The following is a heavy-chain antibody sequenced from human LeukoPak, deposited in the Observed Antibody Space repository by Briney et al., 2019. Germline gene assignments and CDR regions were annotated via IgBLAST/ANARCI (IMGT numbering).Heavy chain of an antibody. CDR2: IIPIFGTA. Sequence: ASVKVSCKASGGTFSSYAISWVRQAPGQGLEWMGGIIPIFGTANYAQKFQGRVTITADESTSTAYMELSSLRSEDTAVYYCARDLLAYCGGDCWGYDAFDIWGQGTMVTVSS. V-gene: IGHV1-69*13. J-gene: IGHJ3*02. CDR1: GGTFSSYA. D-gene: IGHD2-21*02. CDR3: ARDLLAYCGGDCWGYDAFDI.